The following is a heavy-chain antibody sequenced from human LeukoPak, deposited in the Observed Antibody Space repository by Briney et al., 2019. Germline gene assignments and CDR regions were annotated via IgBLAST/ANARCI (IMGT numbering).Heavy chain of an antibody. D-gene: IGHD6-19*01. V-gene: IGHV3-30*18. CDR2: ISYDGSNK. CDR1: GFTFSSYG. Sequence: PGGSLRLPCAASGFTFSSYGMHWVRQAPGKGLEWVAVISYDGSNKYYADSVKGRFTISRDNSKNTLYLQMNSLRAEDTAVYYCAKALGSGWYEGNYWGQGTLVTVSS. CDR3: AKALGSGWYEGNY. J-gene: IGHJ4*02.